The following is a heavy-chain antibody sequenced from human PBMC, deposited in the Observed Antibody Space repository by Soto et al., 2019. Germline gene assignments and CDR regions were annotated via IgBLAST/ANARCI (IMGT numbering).Heavy chain of an antibody. CDR1: GGSISSSRYY. D-gene: IGHD3-22*01. Sequence: SETLSLTCTVSGGSISSSRYYWGWIRQPPGKGLEWIGSIYYSGSTYYNPSLKSRVTISVDTSKNQFSLKLSSVTAADTAVYYCAKNNDDTSGYFSFSYWGQGALVTGLL. J-gene: IGHJ4*02. CDR3: AKNNDDTSGYFSFSY. V-gene: IGHV4-39*01. CDR2: IYYSGST.